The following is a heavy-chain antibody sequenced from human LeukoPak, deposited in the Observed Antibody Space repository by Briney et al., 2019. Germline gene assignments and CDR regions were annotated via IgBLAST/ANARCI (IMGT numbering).Heavy chain of an antibody. Sequence: GRSLRLSCAASGFTFSSYGMHWVRQAPGKGLEWVSAISGSGGSTYYADSVKGRFTISRDNSKNTLYLQMNSLRAEDTAVYYCAKGVKKEQPPGDYWGQGTLVTVSS. J-gene: IGHJ4*02. D-gene: IGHD3-10*01. CDR1: GFTFSSYG. CDR2: ISGSGGST. CDR3: AKGVKKEQPPGDY. V-gene: IGHV3-23*01.